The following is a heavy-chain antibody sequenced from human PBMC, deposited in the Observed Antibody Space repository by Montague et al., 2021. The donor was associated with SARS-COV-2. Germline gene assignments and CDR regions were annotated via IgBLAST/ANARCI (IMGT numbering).Heavy chain of an antibody. J-gene: IGHJ4*01. D-gene: IGHD4-11*01. Sequence: SETLSLTCNVSGDSIASDNYYWGLLRQPPGRLEEWVGSVFRTGTAYYTSPLKRRTFISVATATNQVSQKLSSVGGAETALYFCARKLPPAPVSTVVRHFDFWGHGTRVTVSS. CDR1: GDSIASDNYY. CDR2: VFRTGTA. CDR3: ARKLPPAPVSTVVRHFDF. V-gene: IGHV4-39*01.